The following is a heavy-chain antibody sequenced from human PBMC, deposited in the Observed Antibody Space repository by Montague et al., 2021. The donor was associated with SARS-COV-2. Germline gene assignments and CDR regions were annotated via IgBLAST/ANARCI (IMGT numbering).Heavy chain of an antibody. V-gene: IGHV4-38-2*02. Sequence: SETLSLTCTVSGYSISTGYYWGWIRQPPGHGLVWIGPIYHSGSTYFNPSLKSRVTISVDTSKNQFSLNLSSVTAADTAVYYCAKVAGSHDTFDIWGRGTMVTVSS. D-gene: IGHD6-19*01. CDR3: AKVAGSHDTFDI. J-gene: IGHJ3*02. CDR2: IYHSGST. CDR1: GYSISTGYY.